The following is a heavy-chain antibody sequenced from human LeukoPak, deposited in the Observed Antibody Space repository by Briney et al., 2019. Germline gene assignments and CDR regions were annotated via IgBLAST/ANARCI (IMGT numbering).Heavy chain of an antibody. D-gene: IGHD3-22*01. CDR3: ARVSRSGYYSD. CDR1: GFTFSDYY. J-gene: IGHJ4*02. Sequence: GGSLRLSCAASGFTFSDYYMSWIRQAPGKGLEWVSYISSSGSTIYYADSVKGRFTISRDNAKNSLYLQMNSLRAEDTAAYYCARVSRSGYYSDWGQGTLVTVSS. CDR2: ISSSGSTI. V-gene: IGHV3-11*01.